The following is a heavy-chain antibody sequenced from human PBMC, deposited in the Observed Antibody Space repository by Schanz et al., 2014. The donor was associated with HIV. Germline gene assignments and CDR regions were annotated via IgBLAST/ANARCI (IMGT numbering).Heavy chain of an antibody. CDR2: IIPIFGTA. V-gene: IGHV1-69*01. CDR3: AREPSRRGQSSGWYTYFDY. J-gene: IGHJ4*02. CDR1: GGTFSSYA. D-gene: IGHD6-19*01. Sequence: QVQLVQSGAEVKKPGSSVKVSCKASGGTFSSYAISWVRQAPGQGLEWMGGIIPIFGTANYAQKFQGRVTIIADDSTSTDSMDPSSLRSEDPAIYYCAREPSRRGQSSGWYTYFDYWGQGTLVAVSS.